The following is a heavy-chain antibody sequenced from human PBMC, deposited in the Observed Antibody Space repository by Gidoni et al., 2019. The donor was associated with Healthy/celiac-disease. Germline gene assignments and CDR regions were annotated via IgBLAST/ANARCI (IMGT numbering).Heavy chain of an antibody. J-gene: IGHJ6*02. Sequence: QVQLVQSGAEVKKPGSSVKVSCKASGGTFRSSAISWVRQAPGQGLEWMGRIILFLGIANYAQKFQGRVTITADKSTSTAYMELSSLRSEDTAVYYCARDLPYCTNGVCSPYYYYGMDVWGQGTTVTVSS. V-gene: IGHV1-69*04. D-gene: IGHD2-8*01. CDR2: IILFLGIA. CDR3: ARDLPYCTNGVCSPYYYYGMDV. CDR1: GGTFRSSA.